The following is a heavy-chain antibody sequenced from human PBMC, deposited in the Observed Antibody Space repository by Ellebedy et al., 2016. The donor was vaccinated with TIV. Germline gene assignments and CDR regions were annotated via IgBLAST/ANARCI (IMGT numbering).Heavy chain of an antibody. CDR3: AIPFVRERSFDP. V-gene: IGHV3-23*01. CDR1: GFTFSSYA. CDR2: ISGSGTNT. Sequence: GGSLRLSCAASGFTFSSYAMSWVRQAPGKGLEWVSIISGSGTNTYYADSVKGRFTISRDNSKNTLYLQMNSLRADDTAVYYCAIPFVRERSFDPWGQGTLVTVSS. J-gene: IGHJ5*02. D-gene: IGHD1-26*01.